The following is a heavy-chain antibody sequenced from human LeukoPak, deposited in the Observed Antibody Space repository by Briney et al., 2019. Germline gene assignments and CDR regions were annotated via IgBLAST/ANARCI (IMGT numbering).Heavy chain of an antibody. Sequence: GGSLRLSCAASGLNYSSYTMNWVRQAPGMGLEWLSYISASRGITYYADSVKGRFTISRDNAKNSLYLQMNSLRAEDTAVYYCARDNHYYGSGSYGFQHWGQGTLVTVSS. CDR1: GLNYSSYT. V-gene: IGHV3-48*01. CDR2: ISASRGIT. J-gene: IGHJ1*01. CDR3: ARDNHYYGSGSYGFQH. D-gene: IGHD3-10*01.